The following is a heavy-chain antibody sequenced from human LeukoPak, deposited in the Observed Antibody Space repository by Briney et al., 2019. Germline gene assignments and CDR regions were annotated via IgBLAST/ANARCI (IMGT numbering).Heavy chain of an antibody. CDR2: ISSSSSYI. Sequence: GGSLRLSCAASGFTFSSYWMTWVRQAPGKGLEWVSSISSSSSYIYHADSVKGRFTFSRDNAKNSLYLQMNSLRAGDTAVYYCARSGWFGELGFDYWGQGTLVTVSS. V-gene: IGHV3-21*01. J-gene: IGHJ4*02. CDR3: ARSGWFGELGFDY. CDR1: GFTFSSYW. D-gene: IGHD3-10*01.